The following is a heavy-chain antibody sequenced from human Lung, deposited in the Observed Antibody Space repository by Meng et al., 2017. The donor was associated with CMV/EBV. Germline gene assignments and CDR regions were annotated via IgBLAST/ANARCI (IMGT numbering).Heavy chain of an antibody. CDR3: ARVFGRTPGEY. CDR1: GFAFSGYT. CDR2: ISSSSSYI. D-gene: IGHD3-3*01. Sequence: SCAASGFAFSGYTMNWVRQAPGKGLEWVSSISSSSSYIYYADSVKGRFTISRDNAENSLSLLMNSLRVEDTAVYYCARVFGRTPGEYGVQGALVTVSS. V-gene: IGHV3-21*06. J-gene: IGHJ4*02.